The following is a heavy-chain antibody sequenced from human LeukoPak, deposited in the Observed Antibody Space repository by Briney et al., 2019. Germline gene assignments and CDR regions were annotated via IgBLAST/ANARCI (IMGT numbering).Heavy chain of an antibody. J-gene: IGHJ4*02. CDR3: AREREYSSGWGYYFDY. Sequence: GASVKVSCKASGYTFTGYYMHWVRQAPGQGLEWMGWINPNSGGTNYAQKFQGRVTMTRDTSISTAYMELSRLRSDDTAVYYCAREREYSSGWGYYFDYWGQGTLVTVSS. V-gene: IGHV1-2*02. CDR1: GYTFTGYY. D-gene: IGHD6-19*01. CDR2: INPNSGGT.